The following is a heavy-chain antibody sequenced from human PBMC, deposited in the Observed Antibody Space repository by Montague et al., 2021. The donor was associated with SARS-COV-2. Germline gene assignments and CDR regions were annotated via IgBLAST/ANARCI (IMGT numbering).Heavy chain of an antibody. Sequence: SETLSLTCAVYGGSFGDDHWSWIRQPPGKGLEWIGDIKQSGSTSYNPSLKSRGTISVDTSKNQFSLKLTSVTAADTAVYFYARGHLSVSMIVVVFTSASYYFDYWGQGAQVTVSS. CDR1: GGSFGDDH. J-gene: IGHJ4*02. V-gene: IGHV4-34*01. CDR2: IKQSGST. CDR3: ARGHLSVSMIVVVFTSASYYFDY. D-gene: IGHD3-22*01.